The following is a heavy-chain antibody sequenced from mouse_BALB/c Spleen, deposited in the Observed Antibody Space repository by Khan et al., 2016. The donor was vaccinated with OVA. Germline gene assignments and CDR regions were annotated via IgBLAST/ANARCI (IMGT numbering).Heavy chain of an antibody. CDR1: GFSFTDYA. J-gene: IGHJ4*01. Sequence: QVQLKQSGPGLVAPSQSLSITCTVSGFSFTDYAVSWIRQPPGKGLEWLGVIWACGSNYCNSALKSRLIISTDNTKSQVFLKMNSLQTDETAMYYGAKDPPYYAMDYWGQGTSVTVSS. CDR3: AKDPPYYAMDY. V-gene: IGHV2-6-5*01. CDR2: IWACGSN.